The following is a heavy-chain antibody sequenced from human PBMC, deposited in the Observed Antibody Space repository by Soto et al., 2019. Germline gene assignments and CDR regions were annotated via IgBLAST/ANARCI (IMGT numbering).Heavy chain of an antibody. Sequence: SETLSLTCTVSGGSISSSSYYWGWIRQPPGKGLEWIGSIYYSGSTYYNPSLKSRVTISVDTSKNQFSLTLSSVTAADTAVYYCARQETYYYDSSGYYWGIGGAFDIWGQGTMVTVSS. CDR2: IYYSGST. CDR1: GGSISSSSYY. J-gene: IGHJ3*02. CDR3: ARQETYYYDSSGYYWGIGGAFDI. V-gene: IGHV4-39*01. D-gene: IGHD3-22*01.